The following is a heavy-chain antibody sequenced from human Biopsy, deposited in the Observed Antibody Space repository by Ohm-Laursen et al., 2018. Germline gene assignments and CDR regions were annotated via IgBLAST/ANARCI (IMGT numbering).Heavy chain of an antibody. V-gene: IGHV4-59*01. CDR1: GGTISSDY. CDR2: IYYSGST. Sequence: TLSLTCTVSGGTISSDYWSWIRQTPGKGLEWIGNIYYSGSTNYNPSLKSRATISVDTSKNQFPLRLNSVTAADTAVYYCARATNSTDWPYYYFYGMDVWGQGTTVTVSS. D-gene: IGHD2/OR15-2a*01. CDR3: ARATNSTDWPYYYFYGMDV. J-gene: IGHJ6*02.